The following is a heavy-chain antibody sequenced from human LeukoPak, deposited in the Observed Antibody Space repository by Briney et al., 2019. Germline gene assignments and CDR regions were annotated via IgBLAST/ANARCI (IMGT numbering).Heavy chain of an antibody. CDR3: ARGSGSSWFY. CDR1: GGSISSYY. V-gene: IGHV4-59*08. CDR2: IYYSGST. Sequence: SETLSLTCTVPGGSISSYYWSWIRQPPGKGLEWIGYIYYSGSTNYNPSLKSRVTISVDTSKNQFSLKLSSVTAADTAVYYCARGSGSSWFYWGQGTLVTVSS. D-gene: IGHD6-13*01. J-gene: IGHJ4*02.